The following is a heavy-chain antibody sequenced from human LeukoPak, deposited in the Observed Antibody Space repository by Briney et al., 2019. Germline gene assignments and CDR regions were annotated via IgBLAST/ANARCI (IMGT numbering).Heavy chain of an antibody. D-gene: IGHD5-18*01. V-gene: IGHV3-11*04. CDR2: ISRSGSTK. J-gene: IGHJ6*03. CDR1: GFTFSDYN. Sequence: GGSLRLSCAASGFTFSDYNMRWIRQAPGKGLEWVSSISRSGSTKYYADSVKGRFTISRDNAKNSLYLQMNSLRAEDTAVYYCARDREYTYGWYMDVWGKGTTVTVSS. CDR3: ARDREYTYGWYMDV.